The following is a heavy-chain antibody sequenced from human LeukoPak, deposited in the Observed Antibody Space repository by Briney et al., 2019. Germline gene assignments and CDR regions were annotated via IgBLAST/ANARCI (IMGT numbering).Heavy chain of an antibody. D-gene: IGHD3-22*01. CDR3: ATYESYYDSSGYPEDY. J-gene: IGHJ4*02. V-gene: IGHV3-23*01. Sequence: PGGSLRLSCAASGFTFSSYAMSWVRQAPGKGLEWASAISGSGGSTYYADSVKGRFTISRDNSKNTLYLQMNSLRAEDTAVYYCATYESYYDSSGYPEDYWGQGTLVTVSS. CDR1: GFTFSSYA. CDR2: ISGSGGST.